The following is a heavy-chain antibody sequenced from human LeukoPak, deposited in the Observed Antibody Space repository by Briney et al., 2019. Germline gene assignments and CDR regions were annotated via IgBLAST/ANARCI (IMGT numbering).Heavy chain of an antibody. J-gene: IGHJ3*02. V-gene: IGHV4-61*02. CDR1: GGSISSGSYY. D-gene: IGHD1-7*01. CDR2: IYTSGST. CDR3: AREPRDEITGTMGAFDI. Sequence: SETLSLTCSVSGGSISSGSYYWSWIRQPAGKGLEWIGRIYTSGSTNYNPSLKSRVTISVDTSKNQFSLKLSSVTAADTAVYYCAREPRDEITGTMGAFDIWGQGTMVTVSS.